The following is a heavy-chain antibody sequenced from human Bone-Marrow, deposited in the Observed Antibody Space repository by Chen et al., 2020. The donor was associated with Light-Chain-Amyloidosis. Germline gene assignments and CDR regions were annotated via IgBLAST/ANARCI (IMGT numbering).Heavy chain of an antibody. D-gene: IGHD3-10*01. CDR1: GFSVSSNH. Sequence: EVQLVETGGGLIQPGGSLRLSCAASGFSVSSNHMNWVRQAPGKGLEWVSATYIDGGTNYADSVKGRFTISRDNSKNTLYLQMNSLRAEDTAVYYCTTALGSYYPGYWGQGTLVTVSS. CDR2: TYIDGGT. CDR3: TTALGSYYPGY. V-gene: IGHV3-53*02. J-gene: IGHJ4*02.